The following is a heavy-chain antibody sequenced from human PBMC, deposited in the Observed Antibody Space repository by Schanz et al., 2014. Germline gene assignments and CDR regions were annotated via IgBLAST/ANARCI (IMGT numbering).Heavy chain of an antibody. J-gene: IGHJ3*02. Sequence: VQLVESGGGVVQPGRSLRLSCAASGFTFRSYGMHWVRQAPGKGLEWVSSLSGGSSYIFYADSVKGRFTISRDNARYSLYLEMTSLRGEDTAVYYCARENLNWEAFDIWGQGTVVTVSS. D-gene: IGHD7-27*01. CDR3: ARENLNWEAFDI. CDR1: GFTFRSYG. CDR2: LSGGSSYI. V-gene: IGHV3-21*04.